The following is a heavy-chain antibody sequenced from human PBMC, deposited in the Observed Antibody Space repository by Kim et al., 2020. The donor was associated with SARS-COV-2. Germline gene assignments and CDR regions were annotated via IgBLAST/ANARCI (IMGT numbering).Heavy chain of an antibody. J-gene: IGHJ5*02. CDR1: GFTFRSYN. V-gene: IGHV3-21*01. CDR2: ISSSSSYI. D-gene: IGHD6-19*01. Sequence: GGSLRLSCAASGFTFRSYNMNWVRQAPGKGLEWVSSISSSSSYIYYADSVKGRFTISRDNAKNSLYLQMNSLRAEDTAVYYCATEIAVAGDNWFDPWGQGTLVTVSS. CDR3: ATEIAVAGDNWFDP.